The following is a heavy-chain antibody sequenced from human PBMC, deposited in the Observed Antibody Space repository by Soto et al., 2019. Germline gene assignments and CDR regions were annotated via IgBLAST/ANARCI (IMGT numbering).Heavy chain of an antibody. CDR1: GFTFSSYA. CDR3: AIHLWFGEFDY. Sequence: EVQLLESGGGLVQPGGSLRLSCAASGFTFSSYAMSWVRQAPGKGLEWVSAISGSGGSTYYADSVKGRFTISRDNSKKTLYLQMNSLKAEDTAVYYCAIHLWFGEFDYWGQGTLVTVSS. V-gene: IGHV3-23*01. J-gene: IGHJ4*02. D-gene: IGHD3-10*01. CDR2: ISGSGGST.